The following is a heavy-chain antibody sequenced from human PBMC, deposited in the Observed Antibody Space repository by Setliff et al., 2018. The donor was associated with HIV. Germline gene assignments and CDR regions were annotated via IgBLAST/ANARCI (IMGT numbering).Heavy chain of an antibody. CDR2: IRQDGGET. J-gene: IGHJ4*02. V-gene: IGHV3-7*03. CDR1: GFTFSSYW. Sequence: GGSLRLSCAASGFTFSSYWMSWVRQAPGKGLEWVANIRQDGGETKYVDSVKGRFTIYRDDSKSIAYLQMNSLKTEDTAVYYCTRDLGGPFDYWGQGTLVTVSS. CDR3: TRDLGGPFDY. D-gene: IGHD3-16*01.